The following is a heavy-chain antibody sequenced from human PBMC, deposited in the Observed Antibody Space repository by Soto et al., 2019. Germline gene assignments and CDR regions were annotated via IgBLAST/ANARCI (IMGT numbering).Heavy chain of an antibody. CDR2: AYYSEST. CDR3: SRHRNWKVDY. D-gene: IGHD1-1*01. J-gene: IGHJ4*02. V-gene: IGHV4-39*01. Sequence: SETLSLTGTVSGGSISSSTYQWGWIRQPPGRGLEWIGSAYYSESTYSNPSLKSRVAVSLDTSKNQFSLKVTSVSAADTAVYYRSRHRNWKVDYWRQGTLVTVSS. CDR1: GGSISSSTYQ.